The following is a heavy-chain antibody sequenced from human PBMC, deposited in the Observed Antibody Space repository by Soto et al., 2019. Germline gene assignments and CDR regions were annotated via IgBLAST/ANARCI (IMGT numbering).Heavy chain of an antibody. J-gene: IGHJ4*02. CDR2: IYYSGST. Sequence: QVQLQESGPGLVKPSQTLSLTCTVSGGSISSGGYYWSWIRQHPGKGLEWIGYIYYSGSTYYNPSLKSQVTLPVYTSKNQVSLKLSSVTAADTAVYYCARLGIGTNKLDYWGQGTLVTVSS. V-gene: IGHV4-31*01. D-gene: IGHD6-13*01. CDR1: GGSISSGGYY. CDR3: ARLGIGTNKLDY.